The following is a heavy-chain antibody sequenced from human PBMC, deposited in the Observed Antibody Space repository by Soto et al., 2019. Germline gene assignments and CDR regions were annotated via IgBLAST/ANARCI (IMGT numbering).Heavy chain of an antibody. CDR1: GFTLSTSGVG. CDR3: AHRGIAVAGNVSDY. CDR2: IYWDDDK. Sequence: QITLKESGPTLVKPTQTLTLTCTFSGFTLSTSGVGVGWIRQPPGKALEWLALIYWDDDKRYSPSLKSRLTITKDTSKNQVVLTMTNMDPVDTATYYCAHRGIAVAGNVSDYWGQGTLVTVSS. V-gene: IGHV2-5*02. D-gene: IGHD6-19*01. J-gene: IGHJ4*02.